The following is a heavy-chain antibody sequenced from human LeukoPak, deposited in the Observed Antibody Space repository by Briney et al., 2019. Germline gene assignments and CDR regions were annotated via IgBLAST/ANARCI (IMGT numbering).Heavy chain of an antibody. V-gene: IGHV3-7*01. CDR2: INQDGNEK. CDR3: ASAAGWESAY. J-gene: IGHJ4*02. Sequence: GGSLRLSCAASGSTSSRYYMSWVRQTTEKGLEWVANINQDGNEKNYVDSVKGRFTISRDNAKNSLYLQMTSLRAEDTAVYYCASAAGWESAYWGQGTLVTVSS. CDR1: GSTSSRYY. D-gene: IGHD1-26*01.